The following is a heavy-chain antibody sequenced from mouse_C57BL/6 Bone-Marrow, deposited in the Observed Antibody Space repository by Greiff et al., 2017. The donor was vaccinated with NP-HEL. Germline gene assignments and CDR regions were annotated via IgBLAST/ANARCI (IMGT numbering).Heavy chain of an antibody. J-gene: IGHJ4*01. Sequence: QVQLQQPGAELVKPGASVKMSCKASGYTFTSYWITWVKQRPGQGLEWIGDIYPGSGSTNYNEKFKSKATLTVDTSSSTAYMQLSSLTSEDSAVYYCGRVTTGYYYAMDYWGQGTSVTVSS. CDR1: GYTFTSYW. CDR2: IYPGSGST. V-gene: IGHV1-55*01. D-gene: IGHD2-2*01. CDR3: GRVTTGYYYAMDY.